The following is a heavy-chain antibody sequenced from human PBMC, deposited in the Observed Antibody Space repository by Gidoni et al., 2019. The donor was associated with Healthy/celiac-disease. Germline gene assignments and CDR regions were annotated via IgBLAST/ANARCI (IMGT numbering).Heavy chain of an antibody. D-gene: IGHD3-3*01. CDR2: IKQDGSEK. CDR3: ARDRSPDYDFWSGYSYYYYYGMDV. CDR1: GFTFSSYW. Sequence: EVQLVESGGGLVQPGGSLRLSCAASGFTFSSYWMSLVRQAPGKGLEWVGNIKQDGSEKYYVDSVKGRFTISRDNAKNSLYLQMNSLRAEDTAVYYCARDRSPDYDFWSGYSYYYYYGMDVWGQGTTVTVSS. J-gene: IGHJ6*02. V-gene: IGHV3-7*01.